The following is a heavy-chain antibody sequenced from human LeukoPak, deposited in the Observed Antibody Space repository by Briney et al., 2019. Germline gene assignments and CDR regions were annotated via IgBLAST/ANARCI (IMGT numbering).Heavy chain of an antibody. D-gene: IGHD3-22*01. V-gene: IGHV1-2*02. Sequence: ASVKLSCTASGYTFTGYYMHWVRQAPGQGLEGMGWINPNSGGTNYAQKFQGRVTMTRDTSISTAYMELSRLRSDDTAVYYCATLTYYYDSSGYDLDYWGQGTLVTVSS. CDR1: GYTFTGYY. CDR2: INPNSGGT. J-gene: IGHJ4*02. CDR3: ATLTYYYDSSGYDLDY.